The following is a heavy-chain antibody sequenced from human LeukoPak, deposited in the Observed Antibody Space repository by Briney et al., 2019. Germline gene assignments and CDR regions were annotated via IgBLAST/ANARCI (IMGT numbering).Heavy chain of an antibody. V-gene: IGHV1-2*02. J-gene: IGHJ3*01. CDR2: INPKRGVT. CDR3: ARERNSGDYGNAFDV. Sequence: ASVKVSCKTSGYTFTDYYIHWLRQAPGQGLEWMGWINPKRGVTTYSQKFQGRVTMTRDTSITTAYMELSRLRSDGTSMYYCARERNSGDYGNAFDVWGQGTKVTV. D-gene: IGHD4-17*01. CDR1: GYTFTDYY.